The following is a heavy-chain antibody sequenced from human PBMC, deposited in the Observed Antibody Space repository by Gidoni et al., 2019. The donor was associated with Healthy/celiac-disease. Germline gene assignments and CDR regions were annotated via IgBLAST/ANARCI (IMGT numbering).Heavy chain of an antibody. D-gene: IGHD2-8*01. Sequence: QVQLQESGPGLVKPSQTLSPTCTVSGGSISSGGYYWSWIRQHPGKGLAWIGYIYYSGSTYYNPSLKSRVTISVDTSKNQFSLKLSSVTAADTAVYYCARVMGNYYYYYMDVWGKGTTVTVSS. CDR2: IYYSGST. J-gene: IGHJ6*03. V-gene: IGHV4-31*03. CDR3: ARVMGNYYYYYMDV. CDR1: GGSISSGGYY.